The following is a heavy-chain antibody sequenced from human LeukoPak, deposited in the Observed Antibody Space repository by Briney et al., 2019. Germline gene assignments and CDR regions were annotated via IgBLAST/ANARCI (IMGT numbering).Heavy chain of an antibody. D-gene: IGHD3-9*01. CDR2: VYYSGST. CDR3: ARYSRGDWSRMFDY. Sequence: KPSETLSLTCTVSGGSISSSSYYWGWIRQPPGKGLEWVGSVYYSGSTYYNPSLTSRVTISVDTSKNQFSLKLSSVTAADTAVYYCARYSRGDWSRMFDYWGQGTLVTVSS. J-gene: IGHJ4*02. CDR1: GGSISSSSYY. V-gene: IGHV4-39*01.